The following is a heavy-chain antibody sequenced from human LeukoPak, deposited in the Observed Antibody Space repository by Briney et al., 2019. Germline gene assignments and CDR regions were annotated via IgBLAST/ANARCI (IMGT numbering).Heavy chain of an antibody. CDR3: ARARAGRGYAYYFDY. J-gene: IGHJ4*02. CDR2: IIPIFGTA. CDR1: GGTFSSYA. Sequence: ASVKVSCKASGGTFSSYAISWVRQAPGQGLEWMGGIIPIFGTANYARKFQGRVTITADKSTSTAYMELSSLRSEDTAVYYCARARAGRGYAYYFDYWGQGTLVTVSS. D-gene: IGHD5-12*01. V-gene: IGHV1-69*06.